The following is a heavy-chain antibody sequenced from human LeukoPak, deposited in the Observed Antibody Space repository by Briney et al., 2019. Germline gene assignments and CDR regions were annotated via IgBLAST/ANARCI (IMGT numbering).Heavy chain of an antibody. CDR1: GFTFSNAW. CDR3: ASPLALGIFSWLVS. V-gene: IGHV3-15*01. J-gene: IGHJ4*02. Sequence: GGSLRLSCAASGFTFSNAWMSWVRQAPGKGLEWVGRIISKTDGGTTDYAAPVKVRFTISRDDSKNTLYLQMNSLRADDTAVYYCASPLALGIFSWLVSWGQGTLVTVSS. D-gene: IGHD3-3*01. CDR2: IISKTDGGTT.